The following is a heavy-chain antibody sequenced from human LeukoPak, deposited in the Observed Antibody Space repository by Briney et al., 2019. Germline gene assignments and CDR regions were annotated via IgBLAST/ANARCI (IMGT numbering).Heavy chain of an antibody. CDR1: GFTVNSNY. D-gene: IGHD6-19*01. J-gene: IGHJ4*02. V-gene: IGHV3-53*01. CDR3: AKDPTNEQWLVQIFFDY. Sequence: GGSLRLSCAASGFTVNSNYMSWVRQAPGKGLEWVSVINSGGSTYYADSVKGRFTISRDNSKNTLYLQMNSLRAEDTAVYYCAKDPTNEQWLVQIFFDYWGQGTLVTVSS. CDR2: INSGGST.